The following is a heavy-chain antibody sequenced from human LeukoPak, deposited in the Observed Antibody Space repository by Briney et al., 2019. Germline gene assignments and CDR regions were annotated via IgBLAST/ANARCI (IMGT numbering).Heavy chain of an antibody. CDR2: IDQRGGDK. Sequence: GGSLRLSCAASRFTFRSSWMSWVRQAPGKGLEWVATIDQRGGDKFSVDSVKGRFIISRDNAKNSVYLQMNSLRVEDTAIYYCARSMEAPGDFWGQGTLVTVSS. CDR3: ARSMEAPGDF. CDR1: RFTFRSSW. J-gene: IGHJ4*02. V-gene: IGHV3-7*03. D-gene: IGHD6-6*01.